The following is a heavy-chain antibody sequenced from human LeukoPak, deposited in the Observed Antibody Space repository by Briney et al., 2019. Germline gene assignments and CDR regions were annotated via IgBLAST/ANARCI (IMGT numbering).Heavy chain of an antibody. J-gene: IGHJ6*03. CDR3: ARVQGSQWLAHYYYYMDV. V-gene: IGHV3-48*01. D-gene: IGHD6-19*01. CDR1: GFTFSSYS. CDR2: ISSSSSTI. Sequence: PGGSLRLSCAASGFTFSSYSMNWVRQAPGKGLVWVSYISSSSSTIYYADSVKGRFTISRDNAKNSLYLQMNSLRAEDTAVYYCARVQGSQWLAHYYYYMDVWGKGTTVTVSS.